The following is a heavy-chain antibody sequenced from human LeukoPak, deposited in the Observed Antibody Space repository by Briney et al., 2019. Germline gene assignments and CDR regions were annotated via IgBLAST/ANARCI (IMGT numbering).Heavy chain of an antibody. J-gene: IGHJ4*02. Sequence: SETLSLTCTVSGGSISSYNWSWIRQPPGKGLEWIGYIYYSGSTNYNPSLKSRVTISVDTSKNQFSLKLSSVTAADTAVYYCARSPSWYSSSFLVDYWGQGTLVTVSS. V-gene: IGHV4-59*08. CDR3: ARSPSWYSSSFLVDY. D-gene: IGHD6-6*01. CDR2: IYYSGST. CDR1: GGSISSYN.